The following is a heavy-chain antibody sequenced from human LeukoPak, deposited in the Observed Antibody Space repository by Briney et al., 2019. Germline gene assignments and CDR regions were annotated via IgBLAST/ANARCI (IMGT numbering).Heavy chain of an antibody. CDR1: GDSISSGTY. Sequence: PSETLSLTCVASGDSISSGTYWSWVRQPPGEGLEWIGEVHDGGTTKSNPSLKSRVIISVDKSTNQFSLKLTSVTVADTAVYYCAKNAVTATANVAFGYWGQGTLVTVSA. CDR3: AKNAVTATANVAFGY. D-gene: IGHD4-23*01. CDR2: VHDGGTT. V-gene: IGHV4/OR15-8*01. J-gene: IGHJ4*02.